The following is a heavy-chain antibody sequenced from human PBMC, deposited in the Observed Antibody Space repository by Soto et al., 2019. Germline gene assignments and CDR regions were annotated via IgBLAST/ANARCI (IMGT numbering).Heavy chain of an antibody. Sequence: SETLSLTCTVSGGSISSSSYYWGWIRQPPGKGLEWIGSIYYSGSTYYNPSLKSRVTISVDTSKNQFSLKLSSVTAADTAVYYCAGLRQQLDKNFDYWGQGTLVTVSS. V-gene: IGHV4-39*01. CDR2: IYYSGST. CDR1: GGSISSSSYY. CDR3: AGLRQQLDKNFDY. J-gene: IGHJ4*02. D-gene: IGHD6-13*01.